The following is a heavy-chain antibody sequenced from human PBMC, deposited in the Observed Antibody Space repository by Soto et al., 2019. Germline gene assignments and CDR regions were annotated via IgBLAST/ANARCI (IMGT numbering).Heavy chain of an antibody. J-gene: IGHJ5*02. Sequence: SETLSLTCAVSGRSISSGGYSWSWIRQPPGKVLEWIVYIYHSGSTYYNPSLKSRVTISLDRSKNQFSLKLSSVTAADTAVYYCARVPDRWGQGTLVTVS. CDR1: GRSISSGGYS. CDR2: IYHSGST. CDR3: ARVPDR. V-gene: IGHV4-30-2*01. D-gene: IGHD2-2*01.